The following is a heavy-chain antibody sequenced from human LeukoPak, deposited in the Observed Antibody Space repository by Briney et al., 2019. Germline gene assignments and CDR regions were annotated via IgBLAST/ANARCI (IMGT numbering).Heavy chain of an antibody. D-gene: IGHD6-19*01. Sequence: PSETLSLTCTVSGGSISSSSYYWGWIRQPPGKGLEWIGSIYYSGSTYHNPSLKSRVTVSVDTSKNQFSLKLGSVTAADTAVYYCARDSVMAVAGTYFYYMDVWGKGTTVTVSS. V-gene: IGHV4-39*07. CDR2: IYYSGST. J-gene: IGHJ6*03. CDR1: GGSISSSSYY. CDR3: ARDSVMAVAGTYFYYMDV.